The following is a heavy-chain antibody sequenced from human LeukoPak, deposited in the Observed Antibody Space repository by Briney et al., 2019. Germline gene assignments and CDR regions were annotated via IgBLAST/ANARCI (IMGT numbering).Heavy chain of an antibody. V-gene: IGHV4-30-4*01. Sequence: SQTLSLTCTVSGGSISSGDYYWSWIRQPPGKGLEWIGYIYYSGSAYYNPSLKSRVTISVDTSKNQFSLKLSSVTAADTAVYYCARDQGTMRGAFDIWGQGTMVTVSS. J-gene: IGHJ3*02. CDR3: ARDQGTMRGAFDI. CDR1: GGSISSGDYY. CDR2: IYYSGSA. D-gene: IGHD3-10*01.